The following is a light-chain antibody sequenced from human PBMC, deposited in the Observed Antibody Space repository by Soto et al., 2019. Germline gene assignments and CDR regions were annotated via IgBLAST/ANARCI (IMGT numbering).Light chain of an antibody. CDR2: DVT. Sequence: QSALTQPPSASGSLGQSVTISCSGITNDVGGYNYVSWFQQRPGKAPKLIIYDVTKRPSGVPDRFSGSRSGNTASLTVSGLQGEDEADYYCSSFAGTNHCVVFGGGTKLTVL. CDR1: TNDVGGYNY. J-gene: IGLJ2*01. CDR3: SSFAGTNHCVV. V-gene: IGLV2-8*01.